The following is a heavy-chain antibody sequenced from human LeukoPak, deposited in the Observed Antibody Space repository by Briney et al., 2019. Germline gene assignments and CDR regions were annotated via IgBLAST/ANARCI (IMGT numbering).Heavy chain of an antibody. CDR2: ISYDGNNE. CDR1: LFTFSNYG. V-gene: IGHV3-30*03. J-gene: IGHJ4*02. Sequence: GRSLRLSCAASLFTFSNYGMHRVRQAPGKGLEWVAVISYDGNNEYYADSVKGRFTISRDNAKNSLYLQMNSLRAEDTAVYYCARGTLDYWGQGTLVTVSS. CDR3: ARGTLDY. D-gene: IGHD2/OR15-2a*01.